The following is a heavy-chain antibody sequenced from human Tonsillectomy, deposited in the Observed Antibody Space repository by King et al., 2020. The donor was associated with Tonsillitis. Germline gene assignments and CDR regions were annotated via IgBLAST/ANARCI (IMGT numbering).Heavy chain of an antibody. D-gene: IGHD4-11*01. Sequence: VQLVESGGGLVQPGGSLRLSCAASGFTFSSYWMHWFRQAPGKGLVWVSRINSDGSSTSYADPVKGRFTISRDNAKNTLYLQVNSLRAEDTAVYYCARSDYSKDAFDIWGQGTMVTVSS. V-gene: IGHV3-74*01. CDR2: INSDGSST. J-gene: IGHJ3*02. CDR1: GFTFSSYW. CDR3: ARSDYSKDAFDI.